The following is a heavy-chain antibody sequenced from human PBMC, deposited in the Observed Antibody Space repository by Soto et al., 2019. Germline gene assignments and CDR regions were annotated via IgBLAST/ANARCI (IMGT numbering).Heavy chain of an antibody. CDR2: ISGSDGKT. D-gene: IGHD3-3*01. CDR3: ARWSYLDY. J-gene: IGHJ4*02. CDR1: GFSFGSYA. V-gene: IGHV3-23*01. Sequence: GSLRLSCAASGFSFGSYALSWVRQAPGKGLEWVSTISGSDGKTFYADAVKGRFSISRDTSQNTLYLQMNSLRADDTAIYYCARWSYLDYWGQGTRVTVSS.